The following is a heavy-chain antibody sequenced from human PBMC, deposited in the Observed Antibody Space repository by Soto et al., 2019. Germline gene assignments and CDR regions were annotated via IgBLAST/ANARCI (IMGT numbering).Heavy chain of an antibody. CDR2: IYYSGST. CDR3: AREGRIQAWSRWAS. J-gene: IGHJ5*02. V-gene: IGHV4-61*01. CDR1: GGSVSSGSYY. Sequence: QVQLQESGPGLVKPSETLSLTCTVSGGSVSSGSYYWSWIRQPPGKGLEWIGYIYYSGSTNYNPSLKSRVNISVDTSKNQFSLKLSSVTAADTAIYYCAREGRIQAWSRWASWGRGTLVTVSS. D-gene: IGHD5-18*01.